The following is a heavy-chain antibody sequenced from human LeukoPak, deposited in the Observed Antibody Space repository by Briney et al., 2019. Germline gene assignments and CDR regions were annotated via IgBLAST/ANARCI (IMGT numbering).Heavy chain of an antibody. CDR3: AKGLDYYEFDAFDI. J-gene: IGHJ3*02. CDR2: IKQDGSEK. V-gene: IGHV3-7*01. CDR1: GFTFSSYW. D-gene: IGHD3-22*01. Sequence: GGSLRLSCAASGFTFSSYWMSWVRQAPGKGLEWVADIKQDGSEKYYVDSVKGRFTISRDNSKNTLYLQMNSLRAEDTAVYYCAKGLDYYEFDAFDIWGQGTMVTVSS.